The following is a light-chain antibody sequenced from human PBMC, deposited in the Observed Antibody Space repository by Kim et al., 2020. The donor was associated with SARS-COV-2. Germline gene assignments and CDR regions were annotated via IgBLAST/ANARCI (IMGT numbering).Light chain of an antibody. CDR2: AVS. Sequence: LVNIVVTGSSSDGGGYKYVSWYQQKPGKAPKLMIYAVSNRPSGVSIRFSGSKSENTAYLTVSGLQAEDEADYYCTSVTSSTTWVFGGGTKLTVL. J-gene: IGLJ3*02. V-gene: IGLV2-14*03. CDR3: TSVTSSTTWV. CDR1: SSDGGGYKY.